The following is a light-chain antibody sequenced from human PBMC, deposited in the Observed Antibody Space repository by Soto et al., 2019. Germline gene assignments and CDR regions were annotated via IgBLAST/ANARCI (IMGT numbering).Light chain of an antibody. V-gene: IGKV1-5*01. CDR2: DAS. Sequence: DIQMTQSPSTLSASVGDRVTITCRASQSISSWLAWYQQKPGKAPKLLIYDASSLESGVPSRFSGSGSGTGFTLTISSLQPDDFATYYCQQYNSYSETFGQGTKVDIK. CDR1: QSISSW. J-gene: IGKJ1*01. CDR3: QQYNSYSET.